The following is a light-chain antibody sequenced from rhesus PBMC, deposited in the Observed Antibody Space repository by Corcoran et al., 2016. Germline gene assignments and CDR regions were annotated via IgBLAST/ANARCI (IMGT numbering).Light chain of an antibody. Sequence: DIQMTQSPSPLSASVGDRVTITCRASQGISSYLAWYQQKPGKAPKPRVYYASKLESGVPSRFSGGGSGTAFTLTIRSLQPEDFATSYCRPYNRGPLTFGGGTKVEI. CDR2: YAS. V-gene: IGKV1-37*01. CDR3: RPYNRGPLT. J-gene: IGKJ4*01. CDR1: QGISSY.